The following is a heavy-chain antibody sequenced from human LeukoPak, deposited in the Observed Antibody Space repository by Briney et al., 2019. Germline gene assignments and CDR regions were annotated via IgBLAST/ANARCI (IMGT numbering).Heavy chain of an antibody. CDR1: GDSINGHY. V-gene: IGHV4-59*08. J-gene: IGHJ4*02. CDR2: IHYKGST. Sequence: PSETLSLTYTISGDSINGHYWSWIRQPPGKRLEWIGDIHYKGSTNYNLSLKSRVTISVDTSKNHLSLNLTSVLAADTAIYYCARRDTGWNYCDYWGQGILVTVSS. D-gene: IGHD6-19*01. CDR3: ARRDTGWNYCDY.